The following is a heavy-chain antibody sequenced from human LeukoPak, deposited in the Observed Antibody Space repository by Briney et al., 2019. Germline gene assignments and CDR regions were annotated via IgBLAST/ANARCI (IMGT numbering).Heavy chain of an antibody. CDR2: ISYDGSNK. Sequence: GGSVRLSCVASGFIFSSYGMHWVRQARGRGLEGVAVISYDGSNKYCADSVKGGFTIPRDNPKKELYLPMNKLTTEERAGYLCAKGLVGSSQRGYFDYWGQGTLVTVSS. V-gene: IGHV3-30*18. J-gene: IGHJ4*02. CDR3: AKGLVGSSQRGYFDY. CDR1: GFIFSSYG. D-gene: IGHD2-15*01.